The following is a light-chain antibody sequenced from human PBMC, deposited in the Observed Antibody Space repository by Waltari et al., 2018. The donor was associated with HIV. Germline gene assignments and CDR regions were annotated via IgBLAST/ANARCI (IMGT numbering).Light chain of an antibody. V-gene: IGKV3-15*01. CDR2: NAS. J-gene: IGKJ1*01. Sequence: EAVMTQSPAILSVSPGARATLSCRSSHNVRTNLAWYQQKPGQTPRLVIFNASTRATGIPARFSGSGSGTTFSLIMAHIQTEDCVDYYCQQYDGWPRTFGQGTKVEI. CDR3: QQYDGWPRT. CDR1: HNVRTN.